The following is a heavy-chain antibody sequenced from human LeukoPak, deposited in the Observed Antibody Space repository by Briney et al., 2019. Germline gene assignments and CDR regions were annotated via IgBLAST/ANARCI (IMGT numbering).Heavy chain of an antibody. J-gene: IGHJ3*01. CDR1: GDSASSNSGA. D-gene: IGHD3-10*01. CDR2: TYYRSYWYY. Sequence: SQTLSLTCAIPGDSASSNSGAWNWIRQSPSRGLEWLGRTYYRSYWYYDYAVAVRSRVTINPDTSKNQFSLQLNSVTPEDTAVYFCVRDRGWALDVWGQGTMVTVSS. CDR3: VRDRGWALDV. V-gene: IGHV6-1*01.